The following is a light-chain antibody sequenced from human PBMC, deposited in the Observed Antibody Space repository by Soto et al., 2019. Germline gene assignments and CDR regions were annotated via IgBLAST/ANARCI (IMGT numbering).Light chain of an antibody. Sequence: EIVLTQSPATLSLSPGERATLSCRASPSVTNYLAWYQQKPGQPPRLLIYGASTRATGTPTRFSGSGSGTEFTLTISSLQSEDFAVYYCQQYNNWPWTFGQGTKVDIK. J-gene: IGKJ1*01. CDR1: PSVTNY. CDR3: QQYNNWPWT. V-gene: IGKV3-15*01. CDR2: GAS.